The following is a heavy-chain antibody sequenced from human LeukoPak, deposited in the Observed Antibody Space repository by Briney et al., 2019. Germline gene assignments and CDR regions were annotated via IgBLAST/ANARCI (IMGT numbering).Heavy chain of an antibody. J-gene: IGHJ4*02. Sequence: ASVKVSCKASGYTFTGYYMQWARQAPGQGLEWMGWINPNSGGTNYAQKFQGRVTMTRDTSISTAYMELSRLRSDDTAVYYCARDARGYCSSTSCFKSLGYWGQGTLVTVPS. V-gene: IGHV1-2*02. CDR3: ARDARGYCSSTSCFKSLGY. CDR2: INPNSGGT. D-gene: IGHD2-2*01. CDR1: GYTFTGYY.